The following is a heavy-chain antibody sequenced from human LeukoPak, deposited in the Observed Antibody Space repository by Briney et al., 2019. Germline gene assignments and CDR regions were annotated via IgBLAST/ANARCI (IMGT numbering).Heavy chain of an antibody. CDR3: TTVHFNGVYRLDY. CDR1: GFIFSNAW. D-gene: IGHD4-17*01. J-gene: IGHJ4*02. Sequence: GGSLRLSCAASGFIFSNAWMTWVRQAPGKGLEWVAYIKSKPNGETTEYAAPVKGRFTISRDDSKNTLYLQLNSLKTEDTGIYYCTTVHFNGVYRLDYWGQGTLVTVSS. V-gene: IGHV3-15*01. CDR2: IKSKPNGETT.